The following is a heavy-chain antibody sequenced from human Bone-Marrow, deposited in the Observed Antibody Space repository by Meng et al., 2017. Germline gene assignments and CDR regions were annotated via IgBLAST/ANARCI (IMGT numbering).Heavy chain of an antibody. V-gene: IGHV4-4*02. J-gene: IGHJ4*02. CDR3: AASPGWWRIDS. D-gene: IGHD6-19*01. CDR1: GASVSSGYW. CDR2: FHHSGTT. Sequence: QGQLPESGPGPVKPSGTLSLTVSVSGASVSSGYWWTWVRQPPGKGLEWIGEFHHSGTTNYNPSLRSRVTISVDTSKNQFSLRLTSVTAADTAVYYCAASPGWWRIDSWGQGTLVTVSS.